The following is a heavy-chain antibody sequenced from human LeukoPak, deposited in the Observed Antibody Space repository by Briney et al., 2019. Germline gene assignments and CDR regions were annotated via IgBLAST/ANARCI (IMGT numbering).Heavy chain of an antibody. V-gene: IGHV2-5*01. Sequence: SGPTLVKPTQTLTLTCTFSGFSLNTGAEVVGWVRQPPGKAPEWLTFIYGNNDQRYSPALISRLTITNDTSKSQVVLTTTDIESGDTATYYCIHRTTVTSVDDWGEGTLVSVSS. CDR1: GFSLNTGAEV. CDR2: IYGNNDQ. J-gene: IGHJ4*02. CDR3: IHRTTVTSVDD. D-gene: IGHD4-17*01.